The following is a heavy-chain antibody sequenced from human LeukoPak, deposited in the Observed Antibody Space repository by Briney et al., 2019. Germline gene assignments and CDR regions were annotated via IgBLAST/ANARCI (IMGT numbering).Heavy chain of an antibody. CDR2: IWFDARNE. V-gene: IGHV3-33*01. CDR3: TRDFCSSPSRYDY. Sequence: PGRSLRLSCAASGFTFSSYGMHWVRQAPGKGLEWVAGIWFDARNEHYADSVKGRFTISRDNSKNALYLQMDSLRADDTAAYYCTRDFCSSPSRYDYWGQGTLVTVSS. D-gene: IGHD2-2*01. CDR1: GFTFSSYG. J-gene: IGHJ4*02.